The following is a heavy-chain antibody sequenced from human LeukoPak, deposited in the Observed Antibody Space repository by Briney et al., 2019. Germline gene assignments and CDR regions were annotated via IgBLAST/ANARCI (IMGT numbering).Heavy chain of an antibody. CDR3: ARGYSSSWDLDY. D-gene: IGHD6-13*01. V-gene: IGHV1-2*02. CDR2: INPNSGGT. Sequence: ASVKVSCKASGYIFTGYYMHWVRQAPGQGLEWMGWINPNSGGTNYAQKFQGRVTMTRDTSISTAYMELSRLRSDDTAVYHCARGYSSSWDLDYWGQGTLVTVSS. CDR1: GYIFTGYY. J-gene: IGHJ4*02.